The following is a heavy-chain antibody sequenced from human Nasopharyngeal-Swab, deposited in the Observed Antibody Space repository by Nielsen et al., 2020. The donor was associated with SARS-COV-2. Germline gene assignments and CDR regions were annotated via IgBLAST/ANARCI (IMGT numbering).Heavy chain of an antibody. CDR3: ASPPLDSSGYYYGFHY. V-gene: IGHV3-30-3*01. J-gene: IGHJ4*02. CDR1: GFTFSSSA. CDR2: ISYDGSNK. D-gene: IGHD3-22*01. Sequence: GGSLRLSCAASGFTFSSSAMHWVRQAPGKGLEWVAVISYDGSNKYFADSVKGRFTISRDNSKNTLYLQMNSLRAEDTAVYYCASPPLDSSGYYYGFHYWGRGILVTVSS.